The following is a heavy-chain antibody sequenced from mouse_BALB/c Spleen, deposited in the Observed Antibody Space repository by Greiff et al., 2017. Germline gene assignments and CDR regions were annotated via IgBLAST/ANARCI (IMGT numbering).Heavy chain of an antibody. CDR2: ISYSGST. V-gene: IGHV3-8*02. CDR3: AREGNYGSDYYAMDY. CDR1: GDSITSGY. Sequence: EVMLVESGPSLVKPSQSLSLTCSVTGDSITSGYWNWIRKFPGNKLEYMGYISYSGSTYYNPSLKSRISITRDTSKNQYYLQLNSVTTEDTATYYCAREGNYGSDYYAMDYWGQGTSVTVSS. D-gene: IGHD2-2*01. J-gene: IGHJ4*01.